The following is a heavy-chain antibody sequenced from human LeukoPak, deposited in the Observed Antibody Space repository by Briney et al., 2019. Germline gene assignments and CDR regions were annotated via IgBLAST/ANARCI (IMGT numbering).Heavy chain of an antibody. CDR1: GGSFSSGDYY. D-gene: IGHD3-22*01. CDR2: IYYSGST. CDR3: ARERDNSGYYQNDY. V-gene: IGHV4-30-4*01. Sequence: SETLSLTCTVSGGSFSSGDYYWSWLRQPPGRGLEWIGYIYYSGSTSYNPSLKSRLIISINTSKNQFSLRLSSVTAADTAVYYCARERDNSGYYQNDYWGQGTLVTVSS. J-gene: IGHJ4*02.